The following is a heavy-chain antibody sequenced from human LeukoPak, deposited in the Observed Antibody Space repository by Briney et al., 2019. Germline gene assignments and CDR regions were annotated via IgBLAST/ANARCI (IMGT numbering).Heavy chain of an antibody. CDR2: ISGSGGST. CDR3: VKPSSLRFGELLKGY. J-gene: IGHJ4*02. V-gene: IGHV3-23*01. CDR1: GFTFSSYA. D-gene: IGHD3-10*01. Sequence: GGSLRLSCAASGFTFSSYAMSWVRQAPGKGLEWVSGISGSGGSTYYADSVKGRFTIFRDNSKNTLYLQMKSLRAEDTAVYYCVKPSSLRFGELLKGYWGQGTLVTVSS.